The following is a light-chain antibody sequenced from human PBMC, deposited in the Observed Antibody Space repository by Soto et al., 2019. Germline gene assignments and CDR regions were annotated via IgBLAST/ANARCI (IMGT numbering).Light chain of an antibody. CDR1: QSVSSN. CDR2: GAS. V-gene: IGKV3-15*01. CDR3: QQYNNWPPIT. Sequence: RVRRLSSAIVSVAPVERSXLXGXXSQSVSSNLAWYQQKPGQAPRLLXYGASTRATGIPARFSGSGSGTEFTLTISSLQSEDFAVYYCQQYNNWPPITFGQGTRLEI. J-gene: IGKJ5*01.